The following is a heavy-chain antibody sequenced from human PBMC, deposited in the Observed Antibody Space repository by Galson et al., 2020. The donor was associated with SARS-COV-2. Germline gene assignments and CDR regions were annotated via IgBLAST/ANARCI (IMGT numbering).Heavy chain of an antibody. CDR2: IYYSGST. J-gene: IGHJ4*02. D-gene: IGHD3-10*01. CDR1: GGSISSGGYY. CDR3: ARALPDYYGSGSSFSSHFDY. V-gene: IGHV4-31*03. Sequence: ETSETLSLTCTVSGGSISSGGYYWSWIRQHPGKGLEWIGYIYYSGSTYYNPSLKSRVTISVDTSKNQFSLKLSSVTAADTAVYYCARALPDYYGSGSSFSSHFDYWGQGTLVTVSS.